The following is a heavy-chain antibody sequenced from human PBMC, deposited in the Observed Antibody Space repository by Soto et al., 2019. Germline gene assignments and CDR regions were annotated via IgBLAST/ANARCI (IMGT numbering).Heavy chain of an antibody. V-gene: IGHV3-30*18. D-gene: IGHD1-1*01. J-gene: IGHJ6*02. CDR1: GFTFSSYG. CDR2: ISYDGSNK. CDR3: AKALEDGPQPYYYGMDV. Sequence: QVQLVESGGGVVQPGRSLRLSCAASGFTFSSYGMHWVRQAPGKGLEWVAVISYDGSNKYYADSVKGRFTISRDNSKNTLYLQMNSLRAEDTAVYYCAKALEDGPQPYYYGMDVWGQGTTVTVSS.